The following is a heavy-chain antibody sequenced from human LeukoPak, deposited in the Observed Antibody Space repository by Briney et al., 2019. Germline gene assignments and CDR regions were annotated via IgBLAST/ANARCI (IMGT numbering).Heavy chain of an antibody. J-gene: IGHJ6*03. Sequence: ASVKVSCKASGYTFTSYGISWVRQAPGQGLEWMGWISTYNGNTNYAQKLQGRVTMTTDTSTSTAYMELRSLRSDDTAVYYCAREIAYYYYMDVWGKGTTVTVSS. CDR1: GYTFTSYG. CDR2: ISTYNGNT. V-gene: IGHV1-18*01. CDR3: AREIAYYYYMDV.